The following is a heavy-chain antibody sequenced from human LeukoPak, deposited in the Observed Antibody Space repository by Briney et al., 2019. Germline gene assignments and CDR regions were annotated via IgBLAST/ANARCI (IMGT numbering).Heavy chain of an antibody. D-gene: IGHD1-26*01. CDR1: GGSISSYY. V-gene: IGHV4-59*08. CDR2: IYYSGST. Sequence: PSETLSLTCTVSGGSISSYYWNWIRQPPGKGLEWIGYIYYSGSTNYNPSLKRRVTILVDTSKNQFSLKLSSVTAADTAVYYCARRMVGAYYFDYWGQGILVTVSS. J-gene: IGHJ4*02. CDR3: ARRMVGAYYFDY.